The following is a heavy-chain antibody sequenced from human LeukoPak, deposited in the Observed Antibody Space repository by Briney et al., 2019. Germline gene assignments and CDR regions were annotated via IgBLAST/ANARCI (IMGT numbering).Heavy chain of an antibody. CDR2: ISSSSSYI. CDR3: ASFASNLIGLDY. V-gene: IGHV3-21*01. CDR1: GFTFSSYS. Sequence: GGSLRLSCAASGFTFSSYSMNWVRQAPGKGLEWVSSISSSSSYIYYADSVKGRFTISRDNAKNSLYLQMNSLRAEDTAVYYCASFASNLIGLDYWGQGTLVTVSS. J-gene: IGHJ4*02. D-gene: IGHD3-16*02.